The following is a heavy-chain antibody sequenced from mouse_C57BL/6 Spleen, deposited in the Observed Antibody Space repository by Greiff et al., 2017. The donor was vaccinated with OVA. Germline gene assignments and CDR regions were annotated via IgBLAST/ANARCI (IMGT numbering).Heavy chain of an antibody. CDR3: ARDHYYGSSLGYFDV. V-gene: IGHV5-4*01. J-gene: IGHJ1*03. D-gene: IGHD1-1*01. CDR1: GFTFSSYA. Sequence: EVKVVESGGGLVKPGGSLKLSCAASGFTFSSYAMSWVRQTPEKRLEWVATISDGGSYTYYPDNVKGRFTISRDNAKNNLYLQMSHLKSEDTAMYYCARDHYYGSSLGYFDVWGTGTTVTVSS. CDR2: ISDGGSYT.